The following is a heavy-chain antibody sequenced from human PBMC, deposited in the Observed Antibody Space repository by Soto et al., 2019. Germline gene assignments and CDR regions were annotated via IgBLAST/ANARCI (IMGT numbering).Heavy chain of an antibody. V-gene: IGHV3-11*01. CDR2: ISSSGSTI. CDR1: GFTFSDYY. CDR3: AGIGYCSGGSCPYSSNWFDP. D-gene: IGHD2-15*01. Sequence: QVQLVESGGGLVKPGGSLRLSCAASGFTFSDYYMSWIRQAPGKGLEWVSYISSSGSTIYYADSVKGRFTISRVNAKNSLYLQMNSLRAEDTAVYYCAGIGYCSGGSCPYSSNWFDPWGQGTLVTVSS. J-gene: IGHJ5*02.